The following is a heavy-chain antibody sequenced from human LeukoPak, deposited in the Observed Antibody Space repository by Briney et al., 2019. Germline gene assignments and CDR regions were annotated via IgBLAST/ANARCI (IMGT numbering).Heavy chain of an antibody. CDR2: ISSGGVYD. Sequence: GGSLRLSCAASGFTFSSYAMHWVRQAPGKGLEWVSIISSGGVYDYYADSVKGRFTISRDNSKNTLYLQMNSLRAEDTAVYYCARVPSLDYYDSSGYYYVRHCWGQGTLVTVSS. J-gene: IGHJ4*02. CDR1: GFTFSSYA. D-gene: IGHD3-22*01. CDR3: ARVPSLDYYDSSGYYYVRHC. V-gene: IGHV3-30*07.